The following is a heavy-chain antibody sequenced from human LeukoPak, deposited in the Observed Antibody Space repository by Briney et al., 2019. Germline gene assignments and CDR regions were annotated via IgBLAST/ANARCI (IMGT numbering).Heavy chain of an antibody. CDR1: GGSISSSNW. Sequence: SGTLSLTCAVSGGSISSSNWWSWVRQPPGKGLEWIGEIYHSGSTNYNPSLKSRVTISVDTSKNQFSLKLSSVTAADTAVYYCARPRYCSGGSCLYYFDYWGQGTLVTVSS. J-gene: IGHJ4*02. CDR3: ARPRYCSGGSCLYYFDY. V-gene: IGHV4-4*02. CDR2: IYHSGST. D-gene: IGHD2-15*01.